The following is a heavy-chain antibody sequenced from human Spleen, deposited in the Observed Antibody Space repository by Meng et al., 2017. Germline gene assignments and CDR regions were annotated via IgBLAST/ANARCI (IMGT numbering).Heavy chain of an antibody. J-gene: IGHJ4*02. D-gene: IGHD4-11*01. CDR3: ARGPTTMAHDFDY. CDR2: INHSGSN. V-gene: IGHV4-34*01. Sequence: QGQLQHWGAGLLKPSETLSLTCVVSGGSFSDYYWSWIRQPPGKGLEWIGEINHSGSNNYNPSLESRATISVDTSQNNLSLKLSSVTAADSAVYYCARGPTTMAHDFDYWGQGTLVTVSS. CDR1: GGSFSDYY.